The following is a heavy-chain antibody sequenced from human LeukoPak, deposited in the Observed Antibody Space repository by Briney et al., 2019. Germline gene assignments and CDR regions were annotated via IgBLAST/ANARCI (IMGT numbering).Heavy chain of an antibody. CDR1: GFTFSSYA. CDR2: ISGSGGST. J-gene: IGHJ3*02. D-gene: IGHD3-3*01. V-gene: IGHV3-23*01. CDR3: AKGALRFLEWLFDDAFDI. Sequence: GGSLRLSCAASGFTFSSYAMSWVRQAPGKGLEWVSAISGSGGSTYYADSVKGRFTISRDNSKNTLYLQMNSLRAEDTAVYYCAKGALRFLEWLFDDAFDIWGQGTMVTVSS.